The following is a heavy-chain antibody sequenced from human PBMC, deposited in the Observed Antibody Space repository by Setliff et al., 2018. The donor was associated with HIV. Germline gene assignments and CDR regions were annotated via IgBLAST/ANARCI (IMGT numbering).Heavy chain of an antibody. Sequence: ASVKVSCKASGYTFIDKYMHWVRQAPGKGLHWMGRIDPENNETKYSQKFQVRFTMTADRSTDTAYMELSGLRSEDTAIYYCVLYSTGASRFDYWGQGTLVTVSS. CDR1: GYTFIDKY. J-gene: IGHJ4*02. D-gene: IGHD2-8*01. CDR3: VLYSTGASRFDY. CDR2: IDPENNET. V-gene: IGHV1-69-2*01.